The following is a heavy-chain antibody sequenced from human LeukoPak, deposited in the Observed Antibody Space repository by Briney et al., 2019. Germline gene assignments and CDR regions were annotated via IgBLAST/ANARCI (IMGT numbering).Heavy chain of an antibody. V-gene: IGHV1-69*13. CDR1: GGTFSSYA. CDR3: VVFPDYGGNS. D-gene: IGHD4-23*01. CDR2: IIPIFGTA. Sequence: GASVKVSCKASGGTFSSYAISWVRQAPGQGLEWMGGIIPIFGTANYAQKSQGRVSITADESTSTAYMELSSLRSEDTAVYYCVVFPDYGGNSWGQGTLVTVSS. J-gene: IGHJ4*02.